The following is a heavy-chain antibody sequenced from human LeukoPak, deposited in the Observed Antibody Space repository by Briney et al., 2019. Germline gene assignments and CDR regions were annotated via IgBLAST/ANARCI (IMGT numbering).Heavy chain of an antibody. CDR1: GFTFDDYA. CDR3: AKDNDYGPHAPFDY. J-gene: IGHJ4*02. V-gene: IGHV3-9*01. Sequence: HPGRSLRLSCAASGFTFDDYAMHWVRPAPGEGLEGVSGISWNSGSIGYADALKGRFTISRDNAKNSLYLQMNSLRAEDTALYYCAKDNDYGPHAPFDYWGQGTLVTVSS. CDR2: ISWNSGSI. D-gene: IGHD4-17*01.